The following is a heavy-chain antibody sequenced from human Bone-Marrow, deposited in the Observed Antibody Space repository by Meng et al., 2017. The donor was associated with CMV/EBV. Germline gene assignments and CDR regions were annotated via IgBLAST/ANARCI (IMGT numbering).Heavy chain of an antibody. J-gene: IGHJ5*02. CDR1: GFTFSSYW. CDR2: ISSDGSSG. V-gene: IGHV3-74*01. Sequence: GESLKISCAASGFTFSSYWMHWARQAPGKGLVWVSRISSDGSSGSYADSVKGRFTVSRDNARNTLYLQMNSLRGEDTAVYYCAREDDNWFDPWGQGTPVTVSS. CDR3: AREDDNWFDP.